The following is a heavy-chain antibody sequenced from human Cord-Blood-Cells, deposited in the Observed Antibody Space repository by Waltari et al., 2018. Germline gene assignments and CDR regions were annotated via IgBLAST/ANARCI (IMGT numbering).Heavy chain of an antibody. J-gene: IGHJ4*02. CDR2: ISSSGSTI. CDR1: GFTFSSYE. CDR3: ASGDPSGSYYGEVLYYFDY. D-gene: IGHD1-26*01. Sequence: EVQLVESGGGLVQPGGSLRLSCAASGFTFSSYEMNWVRQAPGKGLEWVSYISSSGSTIYYADTVKGRFTSSRDNAKNSLYLQMNSLRAEDTAVYYCASGDPSGSYYGEVLYYFDYWGQGTLVTVSS. V-gene: IGHV3-48*03.